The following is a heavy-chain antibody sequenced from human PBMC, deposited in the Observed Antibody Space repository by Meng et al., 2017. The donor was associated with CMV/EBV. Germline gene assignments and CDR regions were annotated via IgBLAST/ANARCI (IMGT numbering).Heavy chain of an antibody. D-gene: IGHD6-13*01. Sequence: GSLRLSCTVSGGSVSSGGYYWGWIRQPPGKGLEWIGYIFYSGSTNYNPSLRSRVTISVDTSKNQFSLKVTSVTAADTAVYYCARDIAAAGNAGWFDPWGQGTLVTVSS. V-gene: IGHV4-61*08. CDR3: ARDIAAAGNAGWFDP. CDR1: GGSVSSGGYY. CDR2: IFYSGST. J-gene: IGHJ5*02.